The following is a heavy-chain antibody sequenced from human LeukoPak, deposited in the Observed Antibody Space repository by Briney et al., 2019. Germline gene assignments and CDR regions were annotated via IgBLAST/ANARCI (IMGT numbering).Heavy chain of an antibody. CDR2: ISAYNGNT. D-gene: IGHD6-19*01. CDR1: GYTFISYG. CDR3: ARVGQWLVGGDYYYGMDV. V-gene: IGHV1-18*01. J-gene: IGHJ6*02. Sequence: ASVKVSCKASGYTFISYGISWVRQAPGQGLEWMGWISAYNGNTNYAQKLQGRVTMTTDTSTSTACMELRSLRSDDTAVYYCARVGQWLVGGDYYYGMDVWGQGTTVTVSS.